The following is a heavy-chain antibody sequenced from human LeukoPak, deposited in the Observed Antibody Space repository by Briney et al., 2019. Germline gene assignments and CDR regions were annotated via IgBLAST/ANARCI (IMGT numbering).Heavy chain of an antibody. V-gene: IGHV3-30*18. CDR1: GFTFSSYG. CDR3: AKDTYSSGWYRYYYYYGMDV. Sequence: GGSLRLSCAASGFTFSSYGMHWVRQAPGKGLEWVAVISYDGSNKYYADSVKGRFTISRDNSKNTLYLQMNSLRAEDTAVYYCAKDTYSSGWYRYYYYYGMDVWGQGTTVTVSS. J-gene: IGHJ6*02. CDR2: ISYDGSNK. D-gene: IGHD6-19*01.